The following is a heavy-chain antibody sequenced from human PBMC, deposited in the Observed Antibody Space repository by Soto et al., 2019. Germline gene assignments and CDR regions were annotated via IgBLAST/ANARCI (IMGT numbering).Heavy chain of an antibody. CDR1: GGSISSSSYS. D-gene: IGHD6-13*01. Sequence: PSETLSLTCTVSGGSISSSSYSWGWIRQPPGKGLEWIGSIYYSGSTYYNPSLKSRVTMSVDTSKNQFSLKLSSVTAADTAVYYCARHVTIAAADCWFDPWGQGTLVTV. CDR2: IYYSGST. CDR3: ARHVTIAAADCWFDP. V-gene: IGHV4-39*01. J-gene: IGHJ5*02.